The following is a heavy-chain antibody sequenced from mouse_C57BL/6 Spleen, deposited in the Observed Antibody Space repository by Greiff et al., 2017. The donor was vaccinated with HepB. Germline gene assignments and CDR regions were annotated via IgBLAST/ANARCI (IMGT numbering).Heavy chain of an antibody. D-gene: IGHD2-3*01. CDR1: GFTLTDYY. J-gene: IGHJ2*01. V-gene: IGHV7-3*01. CDR2: IRNKANGYTT. CDR3: ASHDGYYNYFDY. Sequence: EVMLVESGGGLVQPGGSLSLSCAASGFTLTDYYMSWVRQPPGKALEWLGFIRNKANGYTTEYSASVKGRFTISRDNSQSILYLQMNALRAEDSATYYCASHDGYYNYFDYWGQGTTLTVSS.